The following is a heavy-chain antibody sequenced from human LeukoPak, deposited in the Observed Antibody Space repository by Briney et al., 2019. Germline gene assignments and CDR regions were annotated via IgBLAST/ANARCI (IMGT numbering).Heavy chain of an antibody. V-gene: IGHV1-69*13. D-gene: IGHD3-16*01. J-gene: IGHJ4*02. CDR2: IIPIFGTA. CDR1: GGTFSSYA. CDR3: ARGEYDYVWGSYYDGYYFDY. Sequence: ASVKVSCKASGGTFSSYAISWVRQAPGQGLEWMGGIIPIFGTANYAQKFQGRVTITADESTSAAYMELSSLRSEDTAVYYCARGEYDYVWGSYYDGYYFDYWGQGTLVTVSS.